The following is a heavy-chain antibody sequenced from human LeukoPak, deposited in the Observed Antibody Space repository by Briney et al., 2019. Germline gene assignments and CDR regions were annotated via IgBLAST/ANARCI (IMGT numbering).Heavy chain of an antibody. D-gene: IGHD3-3*01. Sequence: GGSLRLSCAASGFTFSSYDMSWVRQAPGKGLEWVSVISGGGGSTYYADSVKGRFTISRDNSKNTLYLQMNSLRIEDTALYYCAKTSLSDPSGHYYYMDVWGKGTTVTVSS. CDR1: GFTFSSYD. V-gene: IGHV3-23*01. CDR2: ISGGGGST. J-gene: IGHJ6*03. CDR3: AKTSLSDPSGHYYYMDV.